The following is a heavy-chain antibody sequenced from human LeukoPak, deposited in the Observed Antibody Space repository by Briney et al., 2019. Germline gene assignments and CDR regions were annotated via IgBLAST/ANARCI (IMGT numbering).Heavy chain of an antibody. CDR1: GFTFSTYS. D-gene: IGHD5-12*01. CDR2: ISDSSAM. Sequence: SGGSLRLSCAASGFTFSTYSMKWVRQAPGKGLEWVSYISDSSAMYYADSVRGRFTISRENDKNLLFLQMNSLRAEDTAVYYCARDGGYSGYDADCWGQGTLVTVSS. CDR3: ARDGGYSGYDADC. J-gene: IGHJ4*02. V-gene: IGHV3-48*01.